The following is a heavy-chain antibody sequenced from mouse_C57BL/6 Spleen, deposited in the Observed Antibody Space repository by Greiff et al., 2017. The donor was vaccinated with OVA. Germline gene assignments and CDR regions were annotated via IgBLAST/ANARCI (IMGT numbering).Heavy chain of an antibody. Sequence: VQLQESGPELVKPGASVKISCKASGYAFSSSWMNWVKQRPGKGLEWIGRIYPGDGDTNYNGKFKGKATLTADKSSSTAYMQLSSLTSEDSAVYFCARSPYYYGSSSYYFDYWGQGTTLTVSS. CDR1: GYAFSSSW. D-gene: IGHD1-1*01. J-gene: IGHJ2*01. V-gene: IGHV1-82*01. CDR2: IYPGDGDT. CDR3: ARSPYYYGSSSYYFDY.